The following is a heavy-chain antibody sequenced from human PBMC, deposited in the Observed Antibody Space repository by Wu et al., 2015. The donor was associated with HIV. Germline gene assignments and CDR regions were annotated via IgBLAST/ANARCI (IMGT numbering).Heavy chain of an antibody. Sequence: QLVQSGNDVKRPGASVKVSCKGSGYTFSSYGITWVRQAPGQGLEWMGYISANNGYTKYAENFQGRLTITTDTSTRTTYMELRSLRPDDTAIYFCARDADGIVGTKIGRYFDRWGRGTLIVVSS. CDR2: ISANNGYT. CDR3: ARDADGIVGTKIGRYFDR. CDR1: GYTFSSYG. J-gene: IGHJ2*01. D-gene: IGHD1-26*01. V-gene: IGHV1-18*01.